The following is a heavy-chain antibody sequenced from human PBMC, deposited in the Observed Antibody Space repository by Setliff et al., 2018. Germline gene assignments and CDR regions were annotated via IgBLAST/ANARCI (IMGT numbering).Heavy chain of an antibody. CDR1: GYIFTGYY. CDR2: ISPHTGGT. D-gene: IGHD3-3*01. J-gene: IGHJ4*02. V-gene: IGHV1-2*06. Sequence: VASVKVSCKASGYIFTGYYMHWVRQAPGQGLEWMGRISPHTGGTNSAQKFQGRVTMTRDTSVSTVYMELNSLRSDDTAVYYCVRAGFDAISNGLDYWGQGTLVTGS. CDR3: VRAGFDAISNGLDY.